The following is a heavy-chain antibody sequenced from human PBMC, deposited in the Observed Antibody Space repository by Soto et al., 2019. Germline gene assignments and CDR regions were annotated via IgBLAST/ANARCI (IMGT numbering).Heavy chain of an antibody. V-gene: IGHV1-58*01. CDR3: AADRHSGYDSEHDAFDI. J-gene: IGHJ3*02. CDR1: GFTFTSSA. CDR2: IVVGSGNT. D-gene: IGHD5-12*01. Sequence: ASVKVSCKASGFTFTSSAVQWVRQAHGQRLEWIGWIVVGSGNTNYAQKFQERVTITRDMSTSTAYMELSSLRSEDTAVYYCAADRHSGYDSEHDAFDIWGQGTMATVSS.